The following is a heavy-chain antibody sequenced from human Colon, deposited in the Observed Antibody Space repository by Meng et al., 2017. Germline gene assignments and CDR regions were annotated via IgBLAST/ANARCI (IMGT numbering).Heavy chain of an antibody. D-gene: IGHD6-19*01. CDR1: CGSISSSNW. J-gene: IGHJ4*02. Sequence: QVQPLEPVPGLEKLSGTLSLTCAVSCGSISSSNWWSWVRQPPGKGLEWIGEIYHSGSTNYNPSLKSRVTISVDKSKNQFSLKLSSVTAADTAVYYCASFPPPGKQWLVTDYWGQGTLVTVSS. CDR3: ASFPPPGKQWLVTDY. CDR2: IYHSGST. V-gene: IGHV4-4*02.